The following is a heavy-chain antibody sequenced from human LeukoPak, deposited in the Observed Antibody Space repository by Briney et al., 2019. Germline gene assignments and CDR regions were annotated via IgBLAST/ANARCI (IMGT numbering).Heavy chain of an antibody. V-gene: IGHV3-33*06. D-gene: IGHD5-18*01. Sequence: GRSLRLSCAASGFTFSSYGMHWVRQAPGKGVEWVAVIWYDGSNKYYADSVKGRFTISRDNSKNTLYLQMNSLRAEDTAVYYCAKANTAMSYFDYWGQGTLVTVSS. CDR3: AKANTAMSYFDY. CDR1: GFTFSSYG. CDR2: IWYDGSNK. J-gene: IGHJ4*02.